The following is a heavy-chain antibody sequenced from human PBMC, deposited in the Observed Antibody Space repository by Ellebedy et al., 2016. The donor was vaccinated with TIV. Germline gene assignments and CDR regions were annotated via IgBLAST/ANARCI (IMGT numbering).Heavy chain of an antibody. CDR1: GGFISNTMYY. D-gene: IGHD2-8*02. J-gene: IGHJ5*02. CDR3: ALVQNWFNP. Sequence: SETLSLXCTVSGGFISNTMYYWGWIRQPPGKGLEWIGRIFYTGNTYYNPSLKGRVTMSVDTSKKQFSLKLSSVTAADTAVYYRALVQNWFNPWGQGILVTVSS. CDR2: IFYTGNT. V-gene: IGHV4-39*01.